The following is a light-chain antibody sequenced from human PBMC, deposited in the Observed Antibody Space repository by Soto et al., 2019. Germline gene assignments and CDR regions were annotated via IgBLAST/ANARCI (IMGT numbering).Light chain of an antibody. CDR3: LQHHSFPYT. V-gene: IGKV1-6*01. CDR2: AAS. Sequence: ATQMTQSPSSLSASVGDRVTITCRASQGIGHDLGWYQQRPGKVPKLLIYAASSLQSGVPSRFSGSGSGTDFTLTITSLQPEDFATYYCLQHHSFPYTFGQGTKLEIK. J-gene: IGKJ2*01. CDR1: QGIGHD.